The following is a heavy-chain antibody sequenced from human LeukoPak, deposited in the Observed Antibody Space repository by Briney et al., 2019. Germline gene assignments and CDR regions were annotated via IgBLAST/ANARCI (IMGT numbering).Heavy chain of an antibody. CDR3: ARSGHRRYYYASGPDY. Sequence: ASVKVSCKASGYTFSSYGISWVRQAPGQGLEWMGWISAYNGNTNYAQKLQGRVTMTTDTSTNTAFMELRSLRSDDTAVYYCARSGHRRYYYASGPDYWGQGTLVTVSS. J-gene: IGHJ4*02. CDR1: GYTFSSYG. V-gene: IGHV1-18*01. CDR2: ISAYNGNT. D-gene: IGHD3-10*01.